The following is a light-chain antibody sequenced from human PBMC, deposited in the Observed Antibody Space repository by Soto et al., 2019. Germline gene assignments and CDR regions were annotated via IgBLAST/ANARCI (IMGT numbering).Light chain of an antibody. Sequence: DIQTTQSPSTLSGSVGDIVTITCLASQTISSWLAWYQQKPGKAPKLLIYKASTLKSGVPSRFSGSGSGTEFTLTISSLQPDDFATYYCQNYNSYSEAFGQGTRVDIK. CDR1: QTISSW. CDR3: QNYNSYSEA. V-gene: IGKV1-5*03. J-gene: IGKJ1*01. CDR2: KAS.